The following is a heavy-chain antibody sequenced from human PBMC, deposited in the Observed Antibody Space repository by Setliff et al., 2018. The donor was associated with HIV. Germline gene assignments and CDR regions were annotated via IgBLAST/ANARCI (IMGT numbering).Heavy chain of an antibody. CDR2: IYYSGTT. D-gene: IGHD2-21*01. Sequence: SETLSLTCTVSGGSISSSSYYWGWIRQPPGKGLEWLGTIYYSGTTYYNPSLKSRVTITVDTSKNQFSLKLSSVTAADTAVYYCARLYSTVTPDIWGKGTTVTVSS. CDR1: GGSISSSSYY. V-gene: IGHV4-39*01. CDR3: ARLYSTVTPDI. J-gene: IGHJ6*04.